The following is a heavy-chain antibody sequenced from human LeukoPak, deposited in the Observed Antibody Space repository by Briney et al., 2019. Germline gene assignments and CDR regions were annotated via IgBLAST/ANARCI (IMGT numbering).Heavy chain of an antibody. D-gene: IGHD2/OR15-2a*01. J-gene: IGHJ5*02. V-gene: IGHV3-7*03. CDR3: ARDKGVLISWFDP. Sequence: GGSLRLSCAASGFTFSSYWMSWVRQAPGKGLEWVANINQTGSEKYFVDSVKGRFTISRDNAKNSLYLQMNSLRAEDTALYYCARDKGVLISWFDPWGQGTLVTVSS. CDR2: INQTGSEK. CDR1: GFTFSSYW.